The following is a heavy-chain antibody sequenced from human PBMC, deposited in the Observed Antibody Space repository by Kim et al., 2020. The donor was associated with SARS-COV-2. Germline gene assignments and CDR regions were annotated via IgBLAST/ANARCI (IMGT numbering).Heavy chain of an antibody. CDR3: ARGGDYDY. V-gene: IGHV4-34*01. Sequence: SGSTNYNPSLKSRVTISVDTSKNQFSLKLSSVTAADTAVYYCARGGDYDYWGQGTLVTVSS. D-gene: IGHD2-15*01. J-gene: IGHJ4*02. CDR2: SGST.